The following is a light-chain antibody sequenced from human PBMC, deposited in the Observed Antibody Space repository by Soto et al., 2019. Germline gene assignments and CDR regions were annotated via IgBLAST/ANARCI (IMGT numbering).Light chain of an antibody. J-gene: IGKJ5*01. V-gene: IGKV1-39*01. CDR1: ESISRH. Sequence: DIQMTQSPSSPSASVGDRVTITCRASESISRHLNWYQQKPGKAPKLLIYAASSLQNGVPSRFSGSGSGTDFTLTISNLQPEDFATYYCQQSYSTLSITFGQGTRLEMK. CDR3: QQSYSTLSIT. CDR2: AAS.